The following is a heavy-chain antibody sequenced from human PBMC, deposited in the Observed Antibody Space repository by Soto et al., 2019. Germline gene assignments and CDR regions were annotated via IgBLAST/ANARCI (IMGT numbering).Heavy chain of an antibody. V-gene: IGHV1-24*01. Sequence: GASVKVSCKVSGYTLTELSMHWVRQAPGKGLEWMGGFDPEDGETIYAQKFQGRVTMTEDTSTDTAYMELSSLRSEDTAVYYCATILHRTRHFVCLFPNSYNNDMYIWGQENTVPISS. J-gene: IGHJ6*02. CDR1: GYTLTELS. D-gene: IGHD3-9*01. CDR2: FDPEDGET. CDR3: ATILHRTRHFVCLFPNSYNNDMYI.